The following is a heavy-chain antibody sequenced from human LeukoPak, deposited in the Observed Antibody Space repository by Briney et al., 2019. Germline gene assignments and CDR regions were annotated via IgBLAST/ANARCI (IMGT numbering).Heavy chain of an antibody. J-gene: IGHJ3*02. CDR3: ARDPSRGSTAGGFDI. D-gene: IGHD3-10*01. CDR2: ISSSGSTI. CDR1: GFTFSSYE. V-gene: IGHV3-48*03. Sequence: GSLRLSCAASGFTFSSYEMNWVRQAPGKGLEWVSYISSSGSTIIYADSVKGRFTISRDNAKNSLYLQMNSLRAEDTAVYYCARDPSRGSTAGGFDIWGQGTMVTVS.